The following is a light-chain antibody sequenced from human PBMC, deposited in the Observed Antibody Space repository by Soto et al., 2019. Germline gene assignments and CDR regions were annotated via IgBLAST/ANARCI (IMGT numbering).Light chain of an antibody. CDR1: QTIFNSY. Sequence: ENVLTQSPGTLSLSPGDTATLSCRASQTIFNSYLAWYQQKPGQAPRLLIYGASSRATGIPDRFSGGGSGTDFTLTITRLEREDFAVYYCQQYGSSYTFGQGTKLEMK. CDR3: QQYGSSYT. CDR2: GAS. V-gene: IGKV3-20*01. J-gene: IGKJ2*01.